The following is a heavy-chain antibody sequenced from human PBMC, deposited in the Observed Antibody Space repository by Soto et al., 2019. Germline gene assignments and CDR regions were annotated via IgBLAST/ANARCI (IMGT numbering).Heavy chain of an antibody. J-gene: IGHJ4*02. Sequence: PSETLSLTCTVSGDSVSSGSYYWSWIRQPPGKGLAWIGYIYYSGSTKYNPSLKSRVTISVDRSKNQFPLKLSSVTAADTAVYYCTRVGNGTPGALHSLDSWGQGTLVTVSS. CDR1: GDSVSSGSYY. D-gene: IGHD2-8*01. CDR2: IYYSGST. CDR3: TRVGNGTPGALHSLDS. V-gene: IGHV4-61*01.